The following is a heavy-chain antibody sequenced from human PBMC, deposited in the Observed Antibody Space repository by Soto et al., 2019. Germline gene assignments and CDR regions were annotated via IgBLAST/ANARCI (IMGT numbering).Heavy chain of an antibody. V-gene: IGHV3-21*06. J-gene: IGHJ4*02. CDR3: ARVQDSGDKRGHY. CDR1: GFTFSTYT. Sequence: EVQLVESGGGLVKPGESLRLSCAASGFTFSTYTMNWVRQAPGKGLEWVSSISSGSGYIYYADSVKGRFTISRDNAKNSLYLQMNSLSAEDTAVYYCARVQDSGDKRGHYWGQGTLVTVSS. D-gene: IGHD4-17*01. CDR2: ISSGSGYI.